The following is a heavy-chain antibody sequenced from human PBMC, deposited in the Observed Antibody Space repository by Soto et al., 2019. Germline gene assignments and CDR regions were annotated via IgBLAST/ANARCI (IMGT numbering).Heavy chain of an antibody. CDR2: ISSSSSYI. CDR1: GFTFSSYS. D-gene: IGHD6-6*01. V-gene: IGHV3-21*01. J-gene: IGHJ6*02. CDR3: AREYMYSSSYRNGMDV. Sequence: GGSLRLSCAASGFTFSSYSMNWVRQAPGKGLEWVSSISSSSSYIYYADSVKGRFTISRDNAKNSLYLQMNSLRAEDTAVYYCAREYMYSSSYRNGMDVWGQGTTVTVSS.